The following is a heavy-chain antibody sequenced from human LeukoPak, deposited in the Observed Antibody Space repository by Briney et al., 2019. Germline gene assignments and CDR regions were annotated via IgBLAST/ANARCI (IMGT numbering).Heavy chain of an antibody. Sequence: SETLSLTCTVSGGSISSGDYYWSWIRQPPGKGLEWIGYIYYSGSTYYNPSLKSRVTISVDTSKNQFSLKLSSVTAADMAVYYCARGSMIVADYWGQGTLVTVSS. CDR1: GGSISSGDYY. V-gene: IGHV4-30-4*01. D-gene: IGHD3-22*01. CDR2: IYYSGST. J-gene: IGHJ4*02. CDR3: ARGSMIVADY.